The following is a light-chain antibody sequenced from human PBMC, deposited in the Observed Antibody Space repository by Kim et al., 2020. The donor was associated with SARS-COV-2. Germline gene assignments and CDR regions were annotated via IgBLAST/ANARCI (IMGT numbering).Light chain of an antibody. J-gene: IGKJ4*01. CDR1: QSVSTY. CDR3: QQDNTWPRT. V-gene: IGKV3-15*01. Sequence: EIVMTQSTATLSVSPGERVTLSCRASQSVSTYLAWYQQKPGQAPRLLIYGASTRATGIPAGFSGSGSWTEFTLTISSLQSEVFAVYYCQQDNTWPRTFGGGTNVEIK. CDR2: GAS.